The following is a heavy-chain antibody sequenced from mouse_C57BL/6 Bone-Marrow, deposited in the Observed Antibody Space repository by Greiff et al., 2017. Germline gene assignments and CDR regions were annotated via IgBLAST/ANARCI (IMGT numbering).Heavy chain of an antibody. Sequence: EVKLVESGPELVKPGASVKISCKASGYSFTDYNMNWVKQSNGKSLEWIGVINPNYGTTSYNQKFKGKATLTVDQSSSTAYMQLNSLTSEDSAVYYCAREAITTVVAYYFDYGGQGTTLTVSS. CDR1: GYSFTDYN. V-gene: IGHV1-39*01. CDR2: INPNYGTT. CDR3: AREAITTVVAYYFDY. D-gene: IGHD1-1*01. J-gene: IGHJ2*01.